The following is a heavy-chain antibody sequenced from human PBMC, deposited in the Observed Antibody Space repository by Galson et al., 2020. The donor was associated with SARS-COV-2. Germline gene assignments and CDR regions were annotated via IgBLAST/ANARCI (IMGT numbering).Heavy chain of an antibody. CDR1: GFTFSSYG. CDR2: IWYDGSNK. CDR3: ARDTWRYSSSSGYGMDV. Sequence: GESLKISCAASGFTFSSYGMHCVRQAPGKGLEWVAVIWYDGSNKYYADSVKGRFTISRDNSKNTLYLQMNSLRAEDTAVYYCARDTWRYSSSSGYGMDVWGQGTTVTVSS. D-gene: IGHD6-6*01. J-gene: IGHJ6*02. V-gene: IGHV3-33*01.